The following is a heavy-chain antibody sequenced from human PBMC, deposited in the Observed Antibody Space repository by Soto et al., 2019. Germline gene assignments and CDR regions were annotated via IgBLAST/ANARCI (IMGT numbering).Heavy chain of an antibody. D-gene: IGHD5-18*01. CDR3: ARRINTRGYIDL. Sequence: QVQLQESGPGLVKPSETLSLTCTVSGGSITSSYWTWIRQPPGKGLEWIGYIYYTGSIDYNPSLKSRVTIAVETSKNQLSRKLSSVTSTDTDVYYCARRINTRGYIDLWGQGTLITVSS. CDR2: IYYTGSI. J-gene: IGHJ5*02. V-gene: IGHV4-59*01. CDR1: GGSITSSY.